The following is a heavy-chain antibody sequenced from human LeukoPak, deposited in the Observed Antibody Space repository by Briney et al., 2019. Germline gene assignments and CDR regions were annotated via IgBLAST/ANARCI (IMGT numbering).Heavy chain of an antibody. V-gene: IGHV3-64*02. J-gene: IGHJ6*03. CDR3: ARITMGATIANFYYYHMDV. CDR2: IISNGGST. D-gene: IGHD3-3*01. Sequence: GGSLRLSCAAYGFTFSHYSMHWVRQAPGKGREYVSAIISNGGSTHYADSVKGRFTISRDNSKNTLYLQMDSLRAEDMAVYYCARITMGATIANFYYYHMDVWGKGATVTVSS. CDR1: GFTFSHYS.